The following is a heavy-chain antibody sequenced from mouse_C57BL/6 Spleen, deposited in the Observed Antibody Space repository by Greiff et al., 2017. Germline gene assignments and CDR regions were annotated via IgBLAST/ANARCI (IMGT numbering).Heavy chain of an antibody. Sequence: QVQLKESGAELVRPGASVTLSCKASGYTFTDYEMHWVKQTPVPGLEWIGAIDPETGGTAYNQKFKGKAILTADKSSSTAYMELRSLTSEDSAVXYCLYYYGSSPAWFAYWGQGTLVTVSA. CDR2: IDPETGGT. D-gene: IGHD1-1*01. J-gene: IGHJ3*01. CDR3: LYYYGSSPAWFAY. V-gene: IGHV1-15*01. CDR1: GYTFTDYE.